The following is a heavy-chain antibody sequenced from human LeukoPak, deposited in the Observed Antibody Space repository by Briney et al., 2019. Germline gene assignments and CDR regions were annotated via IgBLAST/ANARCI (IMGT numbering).Heavy chain of an antibody. CDR3: ARGVRGYCSGGSCSWDY. CDR2: INHSGST. Sequence: PSETLSLTCAVYGGSFSGYYWSWIRQPPGKGLEWIGEINHSGSTNYNPSLKSRVTISVDTSKNQFSLKLSSVTAADTAVYYCARGVRGYCSGGSCSWDYWGQGTLVTVSS. J-gene: IGHJ4*02. CDR1: GGSFSGYY. D-gene: IGHD2-15*01. V-gene: IGHV4-34*01.